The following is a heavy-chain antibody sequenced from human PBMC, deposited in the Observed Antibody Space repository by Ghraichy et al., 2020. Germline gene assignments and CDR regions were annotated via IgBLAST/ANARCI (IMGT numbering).Heavy chain of an antibody. V-gene: IGHV4-61*02. CDR3: ARSTLTPGLYFFDY. CDR2: IYTSGST. CDR1: GGSISSGSYY. J-gene: IGHJ4*02. D-gene: IGHD3-9*01. Sequence: SETLSLTCTVSGGSISSGSYYWSWIRQPAGKGLEWIGRIYTSGSTNYNPSLKSRVTISVDTSKNQFSLKLSSVTAADTAVYYCARSTLTPGLYFFDYWGQGTLVTVSS.